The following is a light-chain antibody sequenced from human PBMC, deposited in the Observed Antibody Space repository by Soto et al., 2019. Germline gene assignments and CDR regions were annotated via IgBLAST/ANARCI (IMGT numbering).Light chain of an antibody. CDR3: QQRSDWPPWT. V-gene: IGKV1-39*01. J-gene: IGKJ1*01. CDR2: TAS. CDR1: QSISTY. Sequence: DIQMTQSPSSLSASVGDRVTITCRASQSISTYLNWYQQHPGKAPKLLIYTASNLQSGVPSRFSGSGSGTDFTLTISSLEPDDFAVYYCQQRSDWPPWTFGQGTKVEVK.